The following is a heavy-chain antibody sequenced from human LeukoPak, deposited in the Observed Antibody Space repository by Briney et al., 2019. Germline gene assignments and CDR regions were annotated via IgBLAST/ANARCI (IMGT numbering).Heavy chain of an antibody. CDR3: ARVIVKWELLRYSYYYYMVV. CDR2: IIPIFGTA. J-gene: IGHJ6*03. CDR1: GDSFSSYA. Sequence: ASVKVSCKAAGDSFSSYAISWVRQAPGQGLEWMGGIIPIFGTANYAQKFQGRVTITADESTSTAYMELSSLRSEDTAVYYCARVIVKWELLRYSYYYYMVVWGKRTTVTVSS. D-gene: IGHD1-26*01. V-gene: IGHV1-69*01.